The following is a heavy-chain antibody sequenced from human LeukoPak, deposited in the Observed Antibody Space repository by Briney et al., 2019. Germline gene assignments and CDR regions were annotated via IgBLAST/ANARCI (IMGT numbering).Heavy chain of an antibody. CDR1: VYTFTAYY. Sequence: ASVRVSSTASVYTFTAYYMHWARQAPGQGLEWMGWINPNSGATNYAQRLQGRVTVTRDTSISTAYLKLSRLTSDDTAVYYCARGGYSSGGSLGFGPWGQGTLVTVSS. CDR3: ARGGYSSGGSLGFGP. J-gene: IGHJ5*02. CDR2: INPNSGAT. V-gene: IGHV1-2*02. D-gene: IGHD6-19*01.